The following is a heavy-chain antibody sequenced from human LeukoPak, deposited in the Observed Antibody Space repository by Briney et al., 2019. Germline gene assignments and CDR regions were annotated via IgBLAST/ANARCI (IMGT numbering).Heavy chain of an antibody. CDR2: IYYSGST. J-gene: IGHJ4*02. CDR3: TRTSITMMGYYFDY. CDR1: GGSISSSY. Sequence: SETLSLTCTVSGGSISSSYWSWIQQPPGKGLEWIGYIYYSGSTNYNPSLKSRVTISLDTSKNQFSLKLNSVTAADTAVYYCTRTSITMMGYYFDYWGQGTLVTVSS. D-gene: IGHD3-22*01. V-gene: IGHV4-59*08.